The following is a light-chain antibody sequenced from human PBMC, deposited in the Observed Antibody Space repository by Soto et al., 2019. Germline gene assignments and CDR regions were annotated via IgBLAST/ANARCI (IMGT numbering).Light chain of an antibody. CDR3: QPSNNWPLT. Sequence: TQAPATRSFSPVDRATLSCRGSQGIGDTLAWYQHKPGQTPRLLIYDTSTRATGVPTRFSGSRSGAEFTLTINSLQSEDFAVYYCQPSNNWPLTFGGGTKVDI. CDR1: QGIGDT. CDR2: DTS. V-gene: IGKV3-15*01. J-gene: IGKJ4*01.